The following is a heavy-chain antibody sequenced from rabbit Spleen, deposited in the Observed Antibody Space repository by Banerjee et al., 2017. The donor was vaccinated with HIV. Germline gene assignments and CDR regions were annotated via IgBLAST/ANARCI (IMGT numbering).Heavy chain of an antibody. J-gene: IGHJ4*01. V-gene: IGHV1S40*01. D-gene: IGHD8-1*01. CDR1: GFSFSSSDY. CDR2: IYAGSSGTT. Sequence: QSLEESGGDLVKPGASLTLTCTASGFSFSSSDYMCWVRQAPGKGLEWIACIYAGSSGTTYYASWAKGRFTISKTSSTTVTLQMTSLTDADTATYFCARDRDGGSRNYNSYYFDLWGPGTLVTVS. CDR3: ARDRDGGSRNYNSYYFDL.